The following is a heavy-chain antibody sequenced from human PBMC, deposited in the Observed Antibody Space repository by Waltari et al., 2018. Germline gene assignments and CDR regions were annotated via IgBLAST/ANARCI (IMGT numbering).Heavy chain of an antibody. V-gene: IGHV3-7*01. Sequence: EVQLVESGGDLVQPGGSLRLSCAVSGFTFSSYWMSWVLRAPGKGVEWDANKNQDGSGKFYVDYVKDRFTIYRENARNSLYLEMNSLKAEDTAVYYCATFDYWGQGTLVNVSS. J-gene: IGHJ4*02. CDR1: GFTFSSYW. CDR3: ATFDY. CDR2: KNQDGSGK.